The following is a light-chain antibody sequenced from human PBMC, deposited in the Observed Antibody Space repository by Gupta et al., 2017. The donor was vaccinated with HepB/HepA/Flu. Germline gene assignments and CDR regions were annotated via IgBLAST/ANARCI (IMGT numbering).Light chain of an antibody. Sequence: IVMTESPLPLPVTPGEPASISCRSSQSLLHSNGYNDLDWYLQKPGQSPQLLIYLGSNRASGVPDRFSGSGSGTDFTLKISRVETEDVGVYYCMQALQTPFTFGHGTKVDIK. V-gene: IGKV2-28*01. CDR3: MQALQTPFT. J-gene: IGKJ3*01. CDR1: QSLLHSNGYND. CDR2: LGS.